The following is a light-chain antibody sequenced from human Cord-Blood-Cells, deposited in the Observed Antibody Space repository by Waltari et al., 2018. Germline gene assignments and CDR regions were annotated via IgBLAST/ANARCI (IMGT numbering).Light chain of an antibody. CDR1: QSISSY. CDR2: AAS. CDR3: QQIYSTPRT. Sequence: DIQMTQSPSSLSASVGDRVTITCRASQSISSYLNWYQQKPGKAPKLLIDAASSLQSGVPSRFSGSGSGTDFTLIISSLQPEDFATYYCQQIYSTPRTFGQGTKVEIK. J-gene: IGKJ1*01. V-gene: IGKV1-39*01.